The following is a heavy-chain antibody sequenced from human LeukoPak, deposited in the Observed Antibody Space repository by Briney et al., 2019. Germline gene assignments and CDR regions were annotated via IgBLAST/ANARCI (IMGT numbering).Heavy chain of an antibody. D-gene: IGHD3-3*02. Sequence: GGSLRLSCAASGFTFSSYWMHWVRQAPGKGLEWVSYISSSSSTIYYADSVKGRFTISRDNAKNSLYLQMNSLRAEDTAVYYCASHFWFDPWGQGTLVTVSS. V-gene: IGHV3-48*01. CDR3: ASHFWFDP. CDR2: ISSSSSTI. J-gene: IGHJ5*02. CDR1: GFTFSSYW.